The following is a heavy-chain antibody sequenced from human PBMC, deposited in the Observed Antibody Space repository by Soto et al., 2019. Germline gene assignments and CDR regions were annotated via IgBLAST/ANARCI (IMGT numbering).Heavy chain of an antibody. CDR2: IYYSGRT. Sequence: QLPLQESGPGLVKPSETMSLTCTVSGGSISSSSYYWGWIRQPPGKGLDWIGSIYYSGRTYYTQPIKSRVTKSVYAFTNHFSVNQSAETASDTAVEYCARTEGAHSCDPCGQGSLLTVAS. CDR3: ARTEGAHSCDP. J-gene: IGHJ5*02. V-gene: IGHV4-39*02. CDR1: GGSISSSSYY.